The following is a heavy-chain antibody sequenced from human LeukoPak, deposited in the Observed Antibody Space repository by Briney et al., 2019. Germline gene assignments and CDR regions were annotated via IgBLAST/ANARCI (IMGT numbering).Heavy chain of an antibody. D-gene: IGHD5-18*01. J-gene: IGHJ2*01. V-gene: IGHV3-33*01. CDR3: ARDRKVDTAMGVGRYFDL. CDR1: GFTFSSYG. CDR2: IWYDGSKK. Sequence: GRSLRLSCAASGFTFSSYGMQWVRQAPGRGLEWVAVIWYDGSKKYYADSVKGRFTISRDNSKNTLYLQMNSLRAEDTALYHCARDRKVDTAMGVGRYFDLWGRGTLVTVSS.